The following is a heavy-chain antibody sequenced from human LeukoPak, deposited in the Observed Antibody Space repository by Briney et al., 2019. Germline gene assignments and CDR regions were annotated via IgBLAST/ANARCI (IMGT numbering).Heavy chain of an antibody. CDR3: ARDLKPRPLLRFLEWLSPGP. D-gene: IGHD3-3*01. V-gene: IGHV4-4*07. Sequence: SETLSLTCTVSGGSISSYYWSWIRQPAGKGLEWIGRIYTSGSTNYNPSLKSRVTMSVDTSKNQFSLKLSSVTAADTAVYYCARDLKPRPLLRFLEWLSPGPWGQGTLVTVSS. CDR2: IYTSGST. CDR1: GGSISSYY. J-gene: IGHJ5*02.